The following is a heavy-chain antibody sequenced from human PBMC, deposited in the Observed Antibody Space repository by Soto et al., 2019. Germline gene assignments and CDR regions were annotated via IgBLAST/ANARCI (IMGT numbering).Heavy chain of an antibody. CDR1: GGSFGDNY. J-gene: IGHJ4*02. CDR3: AAGTFGAVWTPIDH. D-gene: IGHD3-3*01. V-gene: IGHV4-59*03. Sequence: QVHLQESGPRLVKPSETLSLTCDVSGGSFGDNYWTWIRHFPGKGLEWIGYIYYSGSTNYNPSLKSRVSISVDASKAQFSLQLSSVTAADTALYYCAAGTFGAVWTPIDHWGQGILVTVSS. CDR2: IYYSGST.